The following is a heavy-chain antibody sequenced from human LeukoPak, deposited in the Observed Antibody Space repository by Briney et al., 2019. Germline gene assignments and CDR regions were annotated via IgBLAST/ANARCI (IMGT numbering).Heavy chain of an antibody. Sequence: PGGSLRLSCAASGFTFSNYDMHWVRQPTGKGLEWVSGIDTGGGTYYPGSVKGRFTISRENDKNSLYLQMTNLRAGDTAMYYCARGMGSGNSAVFDSWGQGTLATVSS. D-gene: IGHD3-10*01. J-gene: IGHJ4*02. V-gene: IGHV3-13*04. CDR3: ARGMGSGNSAVFDS. CDR1: GFTFSNYD. CDR2: IDTGGGT.